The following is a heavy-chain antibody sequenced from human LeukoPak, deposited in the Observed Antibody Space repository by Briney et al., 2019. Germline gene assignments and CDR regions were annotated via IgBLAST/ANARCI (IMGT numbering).Heavy chain of an antibody. CDR2: FSGSGGTA. Sequence: GGSLRLSCAASGFTFSSYVMSWVRQAPGKGPEWVSGFSGSGGTAHYADPVKGRFTISRDNSKNTLYLQMNSLRVEDTAVYYCAKEGLWSGKPIDYWGQGTLVTVSS. CDR1: GFTFSSYV. D-gene: IGHD3-10*01. J-gene: IGHJ4*02. CDR3: AKEGLWSGKPIDY. V-gene: IGHV3-23*01.